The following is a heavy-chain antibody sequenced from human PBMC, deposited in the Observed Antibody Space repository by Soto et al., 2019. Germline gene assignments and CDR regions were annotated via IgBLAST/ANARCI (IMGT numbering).Heavy chain of an antibody. CDR3: ARGGSAGVDY. Sequence: QVQLGPSGTEVRQAGASVKVSCKASGYSFTRLDINWVRQTAGQGLEWMGWMKPSTGRTGYAQKFQGRVTMTRDTSIHTAYMELTTLISYDTALYSWARGGSAGVDYWGQGTLVTVSA. CDR1: GYSFTRLD. V-gene: IGHV1-8*01. D-gene: IGHD6-19*01. CDR2: MKPSTGRT. J-gene: IGHJ4*02.